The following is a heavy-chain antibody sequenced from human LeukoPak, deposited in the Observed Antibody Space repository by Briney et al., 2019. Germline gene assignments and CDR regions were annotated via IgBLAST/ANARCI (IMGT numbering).Heavy chain of an antibody. D-gene: IGHD1-26*01. CDR1: GGSISSGDYS. CDR2: IYHSGST. V-gene: IGHV4-30-2*01. Sequence: SQTLSLTCSVSGGSISSGDYSWSWIRQPPGKGLEWIGYIYHSGSTYYNPSLKSRVTISVDRSKNQFSLKLSSVTAADTAVYYCARVLGGAGSYVDYWGQGTLVTVSS. CDR3: ARVLGGAGSYVDY. J-gene: IGHJ4*02.